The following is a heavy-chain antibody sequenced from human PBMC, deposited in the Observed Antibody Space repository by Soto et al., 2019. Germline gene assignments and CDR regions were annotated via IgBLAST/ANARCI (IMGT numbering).Heavy chain of an antibody. CDR2: IYHSEST. CDR1: GISILSYY. J-gene: IGHJ3*01. V-gene: IGHV4-59*07. CDR3: ARSHVETFMVVGALDAFDV. D-gene: IGHD5-18*01. Sequence: SATLSLTCSVPGISILSYYWSWIQQAPGKGLEWIGYIYHSESTYYTPSLKSRVTISLDKSTNHFSLKLSSVTAADTAVYYCARSHVETFMVVGALDAFDVWGPGTMVT.